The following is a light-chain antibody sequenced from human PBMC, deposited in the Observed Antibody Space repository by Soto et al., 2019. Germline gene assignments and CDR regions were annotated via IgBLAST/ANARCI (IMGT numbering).Light chain of an antibody. CDR3: QQYYTTPRT. CDR2: WAS. V-gene: IGKV4-1*01. CDR1: ESLLYTSNNKNY. J-gene: IGKJ1*01. Sequence: DFVVTQAPKSLAVTLGGRATINCKSSESLLYTSNNKNYLAWYQQKPGQPPKLIIYWASTRESGVPDRFTGSGSGTDFTLTISNLQAEDAAVYYCQQYYTTPRTFGQGTQV.